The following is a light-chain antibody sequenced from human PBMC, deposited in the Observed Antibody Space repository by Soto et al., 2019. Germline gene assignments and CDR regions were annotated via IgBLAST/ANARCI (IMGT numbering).Light chain of an antibody. V-gene: IGKV1-39*01. CDR3: QQSYSTPRT. CDR2: AAS. J-gene: IGKJ1*01. CDR1: QSITNY. Sequence: DIQMTQSPSSLSASVGDRVTMSFRASQSITNYLNWYQQKPGKAPKLLIYAASSLQSGVPSRFSGSGSGTDFTLTISSLQPEDFATYYCQQSYSTPRTFGQGTKVDIK.